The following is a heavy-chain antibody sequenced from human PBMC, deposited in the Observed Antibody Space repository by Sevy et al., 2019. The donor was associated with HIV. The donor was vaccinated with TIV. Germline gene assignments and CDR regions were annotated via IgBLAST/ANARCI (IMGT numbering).Heavy chain of an antibody. CDR1: GASISSSGYY. V-gene: IGHV4-39*01. CDR3: VGQKLTYTNGWHYFDY. J-gene: IGHJ4*02. Sequence: SETLSLTCTVSGASISSSGYYWGWIRQPPGKGLEWIASINYSGITFYNPSLKSLVTISADTSKNQFSLRLSSVTAADSSTYFCVGQKLTYTNGWHYFDYWGQGTVVTVSS. D-gene: IGHD6-25*01. CDR2: INYSGIT.